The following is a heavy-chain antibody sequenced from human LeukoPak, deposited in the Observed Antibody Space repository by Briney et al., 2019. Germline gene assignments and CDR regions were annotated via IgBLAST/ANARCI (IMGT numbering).Heavy chain of an antibody. CDR3: AKGGDCSSTSCPHQEGGYYFDY. V-gene: IGHV3-30*02. CDR1: GFTFSSYG. D-gene: IGHD2-2*01. Sequence: GGSLRLSCAASGFTFSSYGMHWVRQAPGKGLEWVAFIRYDGSNKYYADSVKGRFTISRDNSKNTLYLQMNSLRAEDTAVYYCAKGGDCSSTSCPHQEGGYYFDYWGQGTLVTVSS. J-gene: IGHJ4*02. CDR2: IRYDGSNK.